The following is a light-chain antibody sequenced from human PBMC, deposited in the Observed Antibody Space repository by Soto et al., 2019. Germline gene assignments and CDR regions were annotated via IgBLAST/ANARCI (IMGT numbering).Light chain of an antibody. V-gene: IGLV1-40*01. CDR3: QSYDSSLSGWV. CDR1: SSNIVAGYD. CDR2: GNS. J-gene: IGLJ3*02. Sequence: QSVLTQPPSVSGAPGQRGTISCTGSSSNIVAGYDVHWYQQLPGTAPKLLIYGNSNRPSGVPDRFSGSKSGTSASLAITGLQAEDAADYYCQSYDSSLSGWVFGGGTKLTVL.